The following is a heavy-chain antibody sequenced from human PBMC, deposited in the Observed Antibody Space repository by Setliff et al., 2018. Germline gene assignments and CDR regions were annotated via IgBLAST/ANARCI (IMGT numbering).Heavy chain of an antibody. CDR3: ARDGYCSSISCYAPDY. J-gene: IGHJ4*02. V-gene: IGHV3-48*01. CDR2: ISSSSSTI. CDR1: GFTFSSYS. Sequence: QPGGSLRLSCAVSGFTFSSYSMNWVRQAPGKGLEWISYISSSSSTIYYADSVKGRFTISRDNAKNSLYLQMNSLRAEDTAVYYCARDGYCSSISCYAPDYWGQGTLVTVSS. D-gene: IGHD2-2*03.